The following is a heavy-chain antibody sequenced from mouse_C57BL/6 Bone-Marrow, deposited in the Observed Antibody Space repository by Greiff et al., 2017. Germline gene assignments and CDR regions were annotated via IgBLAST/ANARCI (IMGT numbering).Heavy chain of an antibody. D-gene: IGHD1-1*01. CDR2: IYPGDGDT. V-gene: IGHV1-80*01. Sequence: QVQLQQSGAELVKPGASVKISCKASGYAFSSYWMNWVKQRPGQGLEWIGQIYPGDGDTNYNGKFKGKATLTADKSSRTAYMQLSSLTSEDSAVYFCASPYYSGSSLDYWGQGTTLTVSS. CDR3: ASPYYSGSSLDY. J-gene: IGHJ2*01. CDR1: GYAFSSYW.